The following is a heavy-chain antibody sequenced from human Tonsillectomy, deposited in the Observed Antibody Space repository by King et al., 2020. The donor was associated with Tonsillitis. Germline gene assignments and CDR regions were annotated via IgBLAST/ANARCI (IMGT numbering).Heavy chain of an antibody. J-gene: IGHJ5*02. CDR3: AKGSSWYPHRNWFDP. D-gene: IGHD6-13*01. CDR2: ISGSGGST. Sequence: VQLVESGGGLVQPGGSLRLSCAASGFTFSSYAMSWVRQAPGKGLEWVSAISGSGGSTYYADSVKGRFTISRDNSKNTLYLQMNSLRAEDTAVYYCAKGSSWYPHRNWFDPWAREPWSPSPQ. CDR1: GFTFSSYA. V-gene: IGHV3-23*04.